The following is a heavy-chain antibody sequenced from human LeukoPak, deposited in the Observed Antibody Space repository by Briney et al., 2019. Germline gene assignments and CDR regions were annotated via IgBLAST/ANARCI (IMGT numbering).Heavy chain of an antibody. D-gene: IGHD1-14*01. Sequence: ASVKVSCKASGYTFTSYYMHWVRQAPGQGLEWMGIINPSGGSTSYAQKFQGRVTMTEDTSTDTAYMELSSLRSEDTAVYYCATESTDYYYYGMDVWGQGTTVTVSS. CDR1: GYTFTSYY. CDR2: INPSGGST. CDR3: ATESTDYYYYGMDV. V-gene: IGHV1-46*01. J-gene: IGHJ6*02.